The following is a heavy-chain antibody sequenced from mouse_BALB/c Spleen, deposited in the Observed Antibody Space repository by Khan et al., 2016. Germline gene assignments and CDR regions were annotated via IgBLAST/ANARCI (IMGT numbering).Heavy chain of an antibody. CDR2: IDPENGAT. V-gene: IGHV14-4*02. D-gene: IGHD2-1*01. CDR1: GFNIKDYY. Sequence: VQLQQSGAELVRSGASVRLSCTASGFNIKDYYIHWVKQRPEQGLEWIGWIDPENGATEYAPKFQGKATMTADTSSNTAYLQLRRMTSEDTAVYYCNASYNGNSIYFDYWGQGTTLTVSA. CDR3: NASYNGNSIYFDY. J-gene: IGHJ2*01.